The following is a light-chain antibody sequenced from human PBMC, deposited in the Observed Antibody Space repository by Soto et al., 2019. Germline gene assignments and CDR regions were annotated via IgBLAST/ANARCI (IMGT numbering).Light chain of an antibody. J-gene: IGKJ1*01. CDR1: QSVSSSY. Sequence: EIVLTQFPGTLSLSPGERATLSCRASQSVSSSYLAWYQQKPGQAPRLLIYGASSRATGIPDRFTGSGSGTDFTLTISRLEPEDFAVYYCHQDGSIPWTFGQGTKVEIK. V-gene: IGKV3-20*01. CDR2: GAS. CDR3: HQDGSIPWT.